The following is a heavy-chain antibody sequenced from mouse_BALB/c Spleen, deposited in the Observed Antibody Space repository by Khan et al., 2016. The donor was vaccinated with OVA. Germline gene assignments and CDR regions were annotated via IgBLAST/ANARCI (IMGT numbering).Heavy chain of an antibody. J-gene: IGHJ3*01. CDR2: IDPENDNT. V-gene: IGHV14-1*02. CDR3: ARSGYDAWLPY. Sequence: VQLKESGTELVRPGALVKLSCKASGFNIKDYYMHWVKQRPEQGLEWIGWIDPENDNTIYDPKFQGKANITADTYSNTAYLQLSSLTSEDTAVYYCARSGYDAWLPYWGQGTLVTVSA. CDR1: GFNIKDYY. D-gene: IGHD2-3*01.